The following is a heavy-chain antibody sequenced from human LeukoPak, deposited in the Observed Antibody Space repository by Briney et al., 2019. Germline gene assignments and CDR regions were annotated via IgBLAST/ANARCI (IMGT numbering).Heavy chain of an antibody. CDR2: ISYDGNNK. CDR1: GFTFRSYA. D-gene: IGHD5-18*01. J-gene: IGHJ4*02. V-gene: IGHV3-30*18. Sequence: PGRSLRLSCAASGFTFRSYALHWVRRAPGKGLEWVTLISYDGNNKYYAESEKGRFTISRDNSKNTLYLQMNSLTTDDTAIYYCAKSRAGGYLRAFDFWGQGALVTVSS. CDR3: AKSRAGGYLRAFDF.